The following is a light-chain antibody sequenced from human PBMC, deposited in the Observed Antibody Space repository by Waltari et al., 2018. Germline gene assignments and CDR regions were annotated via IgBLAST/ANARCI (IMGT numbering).Light chain of an antibody. CDR3: MIWHGSAWV. CDR2: YKPDSDN. V-gene: IGLV5-45*03. J-gene: IGLJ3*02. Sequence: QAVLTQPSSLSASAGASASLTCTLRSGIHVGTFGIFWYQPKPGSPPRYLLNYKPDSDNHRGSGVPSRFSGSKDASANGGILLISGLQSDDEADYYCMIWHGSAWVFGGGTKLTVL. CDR1: SGIHVGTFG.